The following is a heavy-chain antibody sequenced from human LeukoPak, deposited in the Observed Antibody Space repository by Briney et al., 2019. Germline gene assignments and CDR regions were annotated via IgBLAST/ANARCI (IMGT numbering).Heavy chain of an antibody. CDR3: AKGYYDSSGDSGYFQH. D-gene: IGHD3-22*01. J-gene: IGHJ1*01. Sequence: GGSLRLSCVVSGFTFDDYAMHWVRQAPGKGLEWVSGISWNSGSIGYADSVKGRFTISRDNAKNSLYLQMNSLRAEDTALYYCAKGYYDSSGDSGYFQHWGQGTLVTVSS. CDR2: ISWNSGSI. V-gene: IGHV3-9*01. CDR1: GFTFDDYA.